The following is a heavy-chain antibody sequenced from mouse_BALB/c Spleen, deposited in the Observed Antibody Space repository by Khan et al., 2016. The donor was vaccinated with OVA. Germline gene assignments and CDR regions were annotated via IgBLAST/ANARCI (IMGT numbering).Heavy chain of an antibody. CDR3: ASRLTGSFAY. D-gene: IGHD4-1*01. V-gene: IGHV5-6*01. Sequence: EVELVESGGDLVRPGGSLKLSCAASGFTFSAYGMSCVRQSPPKKLVWVATFSSDGSYTYYPDSLKGRFTISRDNAKSTLYLQMRSLKSEDTALYDCASRLTGSFAYWGQGTLVTVSA. CDR1: GFTFSAYG. J-gene: IGHJ3*01. CDR2: FSSDGSYT.